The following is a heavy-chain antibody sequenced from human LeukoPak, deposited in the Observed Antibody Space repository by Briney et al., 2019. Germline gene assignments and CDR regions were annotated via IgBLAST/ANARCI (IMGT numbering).Heavy chain of an antibody. D-gene: IGHD4-23*01. Sequence: SETLSLTCAVYGGSFSSYYWGWIRQPPGKGLEWIGSIYYSGSTYYNPSLKSRVTISVDTSKNQFSLKLSSVTAADTAVYYCARPSGNWASYWYFDLWGRGTLVTVSS. V-gene: IGHV4-39*07. CDR1: GGSFSSYY. CDR3: ARPSGNWASYWYFDL. CDR2: IYYSGST. J-gene: IGHJ2*01.